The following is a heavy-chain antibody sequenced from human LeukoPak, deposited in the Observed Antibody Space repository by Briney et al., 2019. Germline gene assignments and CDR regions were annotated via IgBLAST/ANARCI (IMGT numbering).Heavy chain of an antibody. CDR1: GYTFTSYD. D-gene: IGHD5-12*01. V-gene: IGHV1-8*01. Sequence: GASVKVSCKASGYTFTSYDINWVRQATGQGLEWMGWMNPNSGNTGYAQKFQGRVTMTRNTSISTAYMELSSLRSEDTAVYYCARGARKGLRLMNHYYYDRDGWVKGTTVTVYS. J-gene: IGHJ6*03. CDR3: ARGARKGLRLMNHYYYDRDG. CDR2: MNPNSGNT.